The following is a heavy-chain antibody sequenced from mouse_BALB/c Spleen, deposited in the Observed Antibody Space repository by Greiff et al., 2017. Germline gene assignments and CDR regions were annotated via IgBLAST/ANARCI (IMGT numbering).Heavy chain of an antibody. J-gene: IGHJ2*01. Sequence: EVMLVESGGGLVQPGGSRKLSCAASGFTFSSFGMHWVRQAPEKGLEWVAYISSGSSTIYYADTVKGRFTISRDNPKNTLFLQMTSLRSEDTAMYYCARDSGLDYWGQGTTLTVSS. CDR1: GFTFSSFG. D-gene: IGHD2-4*01. V-gene: IGHV5-17*02. CDR2: ISSGSSTI. CDR3: ARDSGLDY.